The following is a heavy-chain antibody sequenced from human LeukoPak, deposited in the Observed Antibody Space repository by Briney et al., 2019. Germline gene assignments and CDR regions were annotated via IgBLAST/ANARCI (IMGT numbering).Heavy chain of an antibody. CDR2: ISFDGNNK. D-gene: IGHD1-14*01. V-gene: IGHV3-30-3*01. CDR1: GFTFRSYA. J-gene: IGHJ6*02. Sequence: GGSLRLSCEASGFTFRSYAMHWVRQAPGKGLEWVAVISFDGNNKSYADSVKGRLTISRDSSKSTLYLQMHSLRAEDTAVYFCARGTPSPRYYYYGMDVWGQGTTVTVSS. CDR3: ARGTPSPRYYYYGMDV.